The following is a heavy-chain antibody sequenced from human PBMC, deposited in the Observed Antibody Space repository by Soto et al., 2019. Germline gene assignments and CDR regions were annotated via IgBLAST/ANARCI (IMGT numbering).Heavy chain of an antibody. CDR2: IYYSGST. D-gene: IGHD1-26*01. V-gene: IGHV4-31*03. CDR1: GGSISSGGYY. Sequence: SETLSLTCTVSGGSISSGGYYWSWIRQHPGKGLEWIGYIYYSGSTYYNPSLKSRGTISVDTSKNQFSPKLSSVTAADTAVYYCAGAEVEAIVGMEVWGRGTTVTDCS. J-gene: IGHJ6*01. CDR3: AGAEVEAIVGMEV.